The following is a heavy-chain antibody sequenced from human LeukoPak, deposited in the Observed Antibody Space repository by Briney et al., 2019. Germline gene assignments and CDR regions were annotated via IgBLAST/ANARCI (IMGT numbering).Heavy chain of an antibody. CDR2: ISYDGTNK. J-gene: IGHJ3*02. Sequence: GRSLRLSCAASGFTFSSYGMHWVRQAPGKGLEWVAVISYDGTNKYYADSVKGRLIMSRDNSKNTLYLQMNSLRAEDTAVYYCAKDPSTVTTGVFDIWGQGTMVSVSS. D-gene: IGHD4-17*01. CDR3: AKDPSTVTTGVFDI. CDR1: GFTFSSYG. V-gene: IGHV3-30*18.